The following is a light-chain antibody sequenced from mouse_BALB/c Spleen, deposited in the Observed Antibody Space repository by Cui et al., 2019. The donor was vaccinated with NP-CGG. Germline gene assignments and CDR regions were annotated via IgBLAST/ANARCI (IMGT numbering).Light chain of an antibody. CDR1: TGAVTTSNY. CDR2: GTN. Sequence: QTLVSLESALTTSPGETVTLTCRSSTGAVTTSNYANWVQEKPDHLFTGLIGGTNNRAPGVPARFSGSLIGDKVALTITGAQTEDEAIYFCALWYSNHWVFGGGTKLTVL. V-gene: IGLV1*01. J-gene: IGLJ1*01. CDR3: ALWYSNHWV.